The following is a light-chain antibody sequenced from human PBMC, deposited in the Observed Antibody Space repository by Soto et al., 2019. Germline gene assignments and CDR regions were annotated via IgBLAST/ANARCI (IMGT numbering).Light chain of an antibody. CDR3: QQFSSYPLT. V-gene: IGKV3-20*01. CDR1: QSFRGL. Sequence: EIVLTQSPGTLSLSPGERATLSCRASQSFRGLLAWYQQKPGQAPRLLIYDASSRATGIPDRFSGGGSGTDFTLTISRLEPEDFAVYYCQQFSSYPLTFGGGTKVDI. CDR2: DAS. J-gene: IGKJ4*01.